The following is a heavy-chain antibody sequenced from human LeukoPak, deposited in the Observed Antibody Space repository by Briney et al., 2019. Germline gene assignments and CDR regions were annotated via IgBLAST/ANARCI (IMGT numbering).Heavy chain of an antibody. D-gene: IGHD4-17*01. V-gene: IGHV4-39*07. CDR2: INHSGST. CDR1: GASISTPNYY. CDR3: ARLRYGDFYYYYGMDV. J-gene: IGHJ6*02. Sequence: SETLSLTCTVSGASISTPNYYWGWIRQPPGKGLEWIGEINHSGSTNYNPSLKSRVTISVDTSKNQFSLKLSSVTAADTAVYYCARLRYGDFYYYYGMDVWGQGTTVTVSS.